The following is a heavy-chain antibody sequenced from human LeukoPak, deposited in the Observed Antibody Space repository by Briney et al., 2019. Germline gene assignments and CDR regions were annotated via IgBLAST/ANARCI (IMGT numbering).Heavy chain of an antibody. CDR1: GGSISSHY. J-gene: IGHJ5*02. Sequence: SETLSLTCTVSGGSISSHYWSWIRQPPGRGLEWIGYIYYSGSTNYNPSLKSRVTISVDTSKNQFSLKLSSVTAADTAVYYCARDNDCSGGSCYPNWFDPWGQGTLVTVSS. V-gene: IGHV4-59*11. D-gene: IGHD2-15*01. CDR3: ARDNDCSGGSCYPNWFDP. CDR2: IYYSGST.